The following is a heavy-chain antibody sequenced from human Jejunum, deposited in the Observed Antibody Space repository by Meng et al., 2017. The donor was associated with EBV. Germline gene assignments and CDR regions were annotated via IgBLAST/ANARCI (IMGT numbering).Heavy chain of an antibody. V-gene: IGHV4-4*02. D-gene: IGHD4-11*01. J-gene: IGHJ4*02. CDR2: MHPGGST. CDR3: AKSNDYSLNS. Sequence: QGQLQESGPGLVKPSGTLSLTCAVSGDSTSSRHGWSWVRQPPGKGLEWIGEMHPGGSTNYNPSLKSRVTISVDNSKNQFSLKLTSVTAADTAVYYCAKSNDYSLNSWGQGTLVTVSS. CDR1: GDSTSSRHG.